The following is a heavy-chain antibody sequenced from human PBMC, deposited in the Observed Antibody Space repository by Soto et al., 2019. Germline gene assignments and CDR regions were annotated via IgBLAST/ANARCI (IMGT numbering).Heavy chain of an antibody. J-gene: IGHJ4*01. D-gene: IGHD4-4*01. CDR3: AREGVTNYTDYYFDL. CDR2: VSYDGSDK. V-gene: IGHV3-30-3*01. Sequence: GGSLRLSCAAAGFTLSDHVMHWVRQAPGKGLEWVALVSYDGSDKYYADSVRGRFTVSRDNSKSTVFLQMNSLRPEDTAIYYCAREGVTNYTDYYFDLWGHGALVTVSS. CDR1: GFTLSDHV.